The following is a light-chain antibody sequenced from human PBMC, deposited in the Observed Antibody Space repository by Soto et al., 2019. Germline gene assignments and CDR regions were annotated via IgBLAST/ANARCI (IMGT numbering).Light chain of an antibody. CDR2: KAS. Sequence: DIQTTQSPSTLSASVGDRVTITCRASQSISTWLAWYQQKPGKAPKLLIYKASNLEGGVPSRFSGSGSGTEFTITISSLQPDDFATYYCQQYNTYPLTFGGGTTVEIK. CDR3: QQYNTYPLT. V-gene: IGKV1-5*03. CDR1: QSISTW. J-gene: IGKJ4*01.